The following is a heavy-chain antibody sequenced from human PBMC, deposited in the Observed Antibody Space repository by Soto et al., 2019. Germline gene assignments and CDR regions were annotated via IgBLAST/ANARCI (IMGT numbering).Heavy chain of an antibody. J-gene: IGHJ6*02. CDR1: GGSFSGYY. V-gene: IGHV4-34*01. D-gene: IGHD4-17*01. Sequence: PSEPLSLTCAVYGGSFSGYYWSWIRQPPGKGLEWIGEINYSGSTNYNPSLKSRVTISVDTSKNQFSLKLSSVTAADTAVYYCARTPTYYYYGMDVWGQGTTVTVSS. CDR2: INYSGST. CDR3: ARTPTYYYYGMDV.